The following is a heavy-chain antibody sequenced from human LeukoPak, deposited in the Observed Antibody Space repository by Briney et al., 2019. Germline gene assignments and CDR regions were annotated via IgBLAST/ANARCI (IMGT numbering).Heavy chain of an antibody. V-gene: IGHV1-18*01. CDR2: ISAYNGNT. Sequence: ASVKVSCKASGYTFTSYGISWVRQAPGQGLEWMGWISAYNGNTNYAQKLQGRVTMTTDTSTSTAYMELRSLRSDDAAVYYCARSYYGSGSYGPFNYWGQGTLVTVSS. D-gene: IGHD3-10*01. CDR1: GYTFTSYG. CDR3: ARSYYGSGSYGPFNY. J-gene: IGHJ4*02.